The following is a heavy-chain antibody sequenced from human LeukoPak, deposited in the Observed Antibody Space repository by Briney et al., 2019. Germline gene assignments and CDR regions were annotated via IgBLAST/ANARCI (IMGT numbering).Heavy chain of an antibody. CDR2: IYTSGST. CDR3: ARDLYYGSGSQFDY. CDR1: GGSISSGSYY. J-gene: IGHJ4*02. V-gene: IGHV4-61*02. D-gene: IGHD3-10*01. Sequence: SQTLSLTCTVSGGSISSGSYYWSWIRQPAGKGLEWIGRIYTSGSTNCNPSLKSRVTISVDTSKNQFSLKLSSVTAADTAVYYCARDLYYGSGSQFDYWGQGTLVTVSS.